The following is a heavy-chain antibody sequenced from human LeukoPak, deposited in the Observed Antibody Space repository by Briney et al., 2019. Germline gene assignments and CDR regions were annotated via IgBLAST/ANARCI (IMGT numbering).Heavy chain of an antibody. CDR2: IIPIFGTA. J-gene: IGHJ5*02. D-gene: IGHD3-16*02. Sequence: GASVKVSCKASGGTFSSYAISWVRQAPGQGLEWMGGIIPIFGTANYAQKFQGRVTITRDTSASTAYMELSSLRSEDTAVYYCARTITFGGVIAPFNWFDPWGQGTLVTVSS. CDR1: GGTFSSYA. CDR3: ARTITFGGVIAPFNWFDP. V-gene: IGHV1-69*05.